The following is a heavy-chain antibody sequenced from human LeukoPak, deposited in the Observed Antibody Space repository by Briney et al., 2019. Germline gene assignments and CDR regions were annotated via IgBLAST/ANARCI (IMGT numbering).Heavy chain of an antibody. Sequence: ASVKVSCKASGGTVSSYAISWVRQAPGQGLEWMGGIIPIFGTANYAQKFQGRVTITADESTSTAYMELSSLRSEDTAVYYCARYGDYSNYYYYGMDVWGQGTTVTVSS. V-gene: IGHV1-69*13. CDR3: ARYGDYSNYYYYGMDV. D-gene: IGHD4-11*01. CDR1: GGTVSSYA. J-gene: IGHJ6*02. CDR2: IIPIFGTA.